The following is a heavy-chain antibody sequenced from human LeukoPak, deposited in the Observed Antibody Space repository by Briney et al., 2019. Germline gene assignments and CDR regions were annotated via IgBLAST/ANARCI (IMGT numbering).Heavy chain of an antibody. V-gene: IGHV3-7*01. J-gene: IGHJ3*02. CDR2: IKQDGSEK. CDR1: GFTFSSYW. CDR3: AKSRTDMYLHGFDI. D-gene: IGHD1/OR15-1a*01. Sequence: GGSLRLSCAASGFTFSSYWMSWVRQAPGKGLEWVANIKQDGSEKYYVDSVKGRFTISRDNAKNSLYLQMNSLRAEDTAVYYCAKSRTDMYLHGFDIWSQGTMVTVS.